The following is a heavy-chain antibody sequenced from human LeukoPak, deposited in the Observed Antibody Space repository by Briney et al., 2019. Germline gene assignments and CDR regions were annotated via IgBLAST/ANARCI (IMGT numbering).Heavy chain of an antibody. J-gene: IGHJ4*02. CDR2: ISGSSSYT. Sequence: GGPLIISSAAGGSTCSDYHYNGFSQAPGKGQEWVSYISGSSSYTKYADSVKGRFTISRDNAKKSLYLQINSLRVEDTAVYYCARSGSYYNLDYFDYWGQGTLVTVSS. CDR3: ARSGSYYNLDYFDY. CDR1: GSTCSDYH. D-gene: IGHD1-26*01. V-gene: IGHV3-11*03.